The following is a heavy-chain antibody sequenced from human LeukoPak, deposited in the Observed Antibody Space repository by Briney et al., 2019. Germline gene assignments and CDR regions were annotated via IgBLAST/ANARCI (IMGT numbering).Heavy chain of an antibody. CDR1: GFTFSSYA. Sequence: QPGGSLRLSCAASGFTFSSYAMSWVRQAPGKGLEWVSAISGSGGSTYYADSVKGRFTISRDNSKHTLYLQMNSLRAEDTAVYYCAKDIAVAGTTYYFDYWGQGTLVTVSS. D-gene: IGHD6-19*01. J-gene: IGHJ4*02. V-gene: IGHV3-23*01. CDR3: AKDIAVAGTTYYFDY. CDR2: ISGSGGST.